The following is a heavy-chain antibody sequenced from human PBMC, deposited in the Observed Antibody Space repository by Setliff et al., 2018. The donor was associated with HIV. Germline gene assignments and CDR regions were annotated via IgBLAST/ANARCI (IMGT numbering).Heavy chain of an antibody. CDR1: GYTFTGYY. V-gene: IGHV1-2*02. CDR2: INPNSGGT. Sequence: GASVKVSCKASGYTFTGYYMHWVRQAPGQGLEWMGWINPNSGGTNYAQKFQGRVTMTRDTSISTAYMELSRLRSDDTAVYYCARDLFLRDYYYMDVWGKGTTVTVSS. CDR3: ARDLFLRDYYYMDV. J-gene: IGHJ6*03. D-gene: IGHD3-10*02.